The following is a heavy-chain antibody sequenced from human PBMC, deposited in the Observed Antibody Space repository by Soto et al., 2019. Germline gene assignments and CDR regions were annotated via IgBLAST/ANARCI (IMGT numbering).Heavy chain of an antibody. CDR3: ERTSIHYYFDY. CDR2: IYYSGST. J-gene: IGHJ4*02. CDR1: GGSISSSSYY. Sequence: SETLSLTCTVSGGSISSSSYYWGWIRQPPGKGLEWIGSIYYSGSTYYNPSLKSRVTISVDTSKNQFSLKLSSVTAADTAVYYCERTSIHYYFDYWGQGTLVTVSS. D-gene: IGHD6-6*01. V-gene: IGHV4-39*01.